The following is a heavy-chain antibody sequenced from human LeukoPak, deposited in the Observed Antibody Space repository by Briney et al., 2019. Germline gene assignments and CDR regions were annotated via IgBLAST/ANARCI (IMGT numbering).Heavy chain of an antibody. V-gene: IGHV5-51*01. CDR1: GYSFTSYW. Sequence: GESLKISCKGSGYSFTSYWIGWVRQMPGKGLEWMGIIYPGDSDTRYSPSFQGQVTISADKSISTAYLQWSSLKALDTAMYYCARAADTIFGVVIKKYYYYYYMDVWGKGTTVTVSS. CDR2: IYPGDSDT. CDR3: ARAADTIFGVVIKKYYYYYYMDV. D-gene: IGHD3-3*01. J-gene: IGHJ6*03.